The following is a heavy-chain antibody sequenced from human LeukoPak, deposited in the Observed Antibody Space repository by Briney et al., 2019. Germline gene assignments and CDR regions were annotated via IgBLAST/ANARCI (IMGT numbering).Heavy chain of an antibody. CDR2: IYSAGST. CDR3: AKGHCTNGICWLD. Sequence: GSLRLSCAASGFTVSSTYMSWVRQAPGKGLEWVSIIYSAGSTYYADSVKGRFTISRDNSKNTLYLQMNSLRAEDTAVYYCAKGHCTNGICWLDWGQGTLVTVSS. D-gene: IGHD2-8*01. CDR1: GFTVSSTY. J-gene: IGHJ4*02. V-gene: IGHV3-53*01.